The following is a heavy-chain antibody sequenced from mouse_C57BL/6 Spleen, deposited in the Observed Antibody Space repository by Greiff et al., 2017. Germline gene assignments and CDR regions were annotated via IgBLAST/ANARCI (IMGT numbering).Heavy chain of an antibody. CDR3: AKSGDYFDY. V-gene: IGHV1-55*01. J-gene: IGHJ2*01. Sequence: QVQLQQPGAELVKPGASVKMSCKASGYTFTSYWITWVKQRPGQGLEWIGDIYPGSGSTNYNEKFKSKATLTVDTSSSTAFMQLSSLTSEDSAAYYCAKSGDYFDYWGKGTTLTVSS. CDR1: GYTFTSYW. CDR2: IYPGSGST.